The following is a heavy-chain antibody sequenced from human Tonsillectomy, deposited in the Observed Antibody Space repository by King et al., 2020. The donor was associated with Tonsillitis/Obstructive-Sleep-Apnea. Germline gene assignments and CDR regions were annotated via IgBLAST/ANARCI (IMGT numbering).Heavy chain of an antibody. V-gene: IGHV5-10-1*03. J-gene: IGHJ3*02. D-gene: IGHD6-19*01. CDR2: IDPADSYA. Sequence: VQLVESGAEVKKPGESLRISCKGSGYRFTNYWIIWVRQMPGQGLQWMGRIDPADSYANYSPSFQGHVTFSADKSINTAYLQWSSLKASDTAMYYCARVGSADAFDIWGQGTMVTVSS. CDR1: GYRFTNYW. CDR3: ARVGSADAFDI.